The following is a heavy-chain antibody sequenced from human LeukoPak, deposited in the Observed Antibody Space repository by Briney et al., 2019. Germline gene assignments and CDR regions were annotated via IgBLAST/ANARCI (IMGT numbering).Heavy chain of an antibody. V-gene: IGHV3-53*01. J-gene: IGHJ6*02. Sequence: GGSLRLSCAASGLTGSHNYVSWVRQAPGKGLEWVSAIHTSGDTCYADSVKGRFTISRDNSKNTLYLQMNSLRAEDTAVYYCARDSSYSNYNSVYYYGMDVWGQGTTVTVSS. D-gene: IGHD4-11*01. CDR3: ARDSSYSNYNSVYYYGMDV. CDR1: GLTGSHNY. CDR2: IHTSGDT.